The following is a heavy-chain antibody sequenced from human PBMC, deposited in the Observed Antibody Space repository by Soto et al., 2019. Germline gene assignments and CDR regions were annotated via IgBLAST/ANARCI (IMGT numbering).Heavy chain of an antibody. V-gene: IGHV1-69*12. CDR1: GGTFGSYA. CDR3: ARPIQYYFDTSAQSAWFDP. CDR2: IIPIFSTP. J-gene: IGHJ5*02. D-gene: IGHD3-22*01. Sequence: QVQLVQSGAEVKKPGSSVKVSCMTSGGTFGSYAISWVRQAPGQGLEWMGGIIPIFSTPNYAQKFQGRVTITADESTSTAYMELSSLRSEDTAVYYCARPIQYYFDTSAQSAWFDPWGQGTLVTVSS.